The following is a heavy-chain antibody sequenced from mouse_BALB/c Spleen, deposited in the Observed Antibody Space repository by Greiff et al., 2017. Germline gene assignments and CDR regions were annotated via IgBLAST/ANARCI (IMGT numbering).Heavy chain of an antibody. V-gene: IGHV1-55*01. D-gene: IGHD2-3*01. CDR3: ARSDGYSFAY. J-gene: IGHJ3*01. Sequence: QVQLQQPGAELVKPGTSVKLSCKASGYTFTSYWINWVKLRPGQGLEWIGDIYPGSGSTNYNEKFKSKATLTVDTSSSTAYMQLSSLASEDSALSYCARSDGYSFAYWGQGTLVTVSA. CDR1: GYTFTSYW. CDR2: IYPGSGST.